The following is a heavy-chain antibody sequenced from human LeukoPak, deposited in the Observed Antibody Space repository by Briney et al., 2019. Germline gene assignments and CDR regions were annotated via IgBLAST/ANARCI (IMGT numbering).Heavy chain of an antibody. Sequence: GGSLRLSCAASGFTFSSYSMNWVRQAPGKGLEWVSSISSSSSYIYYADSVKGRFTISRDNSKNTLYLQMNSLRAEDTAVFYCAKVATKGNYYDSSGYSLDYWGQGTLVTVSS. CDR2: ISSSSSYI. V-gene: IGHV3-21*04. D-gene: IGHD3-22*01. CDR3: AKVATKGNYYDSSGYSLDY. J-gene: IGHJ4*02. CDR1: GFTFSSYS.